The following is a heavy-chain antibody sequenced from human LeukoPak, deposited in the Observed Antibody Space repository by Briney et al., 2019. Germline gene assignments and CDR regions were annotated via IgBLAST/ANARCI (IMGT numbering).Heavy chain of an antibody. V-gene: IGHV3-23*01. CDR3: ARLSGTSGTTSRVLDY. CDR1: GFTFTTYA. J-gene: IGHJ4*02. Sequence: GGSLRLSCAASGFTFTTYAMIWVRRAPGKGLKWVSGISGSGDATYYADSVKGRFTISRDNSENTVYLQVKSLRADDTAVYYCARLSGTSGTTSRVLDYWGQGALVTVSS. D-gene: IGHD1-1*01. CDR2: ISGSGDAT.